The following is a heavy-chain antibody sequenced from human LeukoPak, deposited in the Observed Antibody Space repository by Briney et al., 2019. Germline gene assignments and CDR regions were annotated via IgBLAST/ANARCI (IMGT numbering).Heavy chain of an antibody. Sequence: PGGPLRLSCAASGFTFSSYAMSWVRQAPGKGLEWVSAISGSGGSTYYADSVKGRFTISRDNSKNTLYLQMNSLRAEDTAVYYCAKDQLWRINYYFDYWGQGTLVTVSS. V-gene: IGHV3-23*01. CDR1: GFTFSSYA. D-gene: IGHD5-18*01. CDR2: ISGSGGST. CDR3: AKDQLWRINYYFDY. J-gene: IGHJ4*02.